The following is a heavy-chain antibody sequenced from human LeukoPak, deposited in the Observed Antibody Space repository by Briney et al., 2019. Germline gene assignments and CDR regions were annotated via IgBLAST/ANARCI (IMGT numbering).Heavy chain of an antibody. J-gene: IGHJ4*02. D-gene: IGHD3-10*01. CDR2: IYHSGST. V-gene: IGHV4-4*02. CDR3: ARPLFTMVRGVIGY. Sequence: SQTLSLTCVVACASISSSNWWSGVRQPPGKGREWIGEIYHSGSTNYNPFLKSRVTISVDTSKNPFYLKLSSVTAADTAVYYCARPLFTMVRGVIGYWGQGTLVTVSS. CDR1: CASISSSNW.